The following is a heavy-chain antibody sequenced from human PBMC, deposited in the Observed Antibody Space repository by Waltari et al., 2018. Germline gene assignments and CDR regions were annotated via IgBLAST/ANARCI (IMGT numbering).Heavy chain of an antibody. V-gene: IGHV1-69*02. CDR1: GGTFRSYT. D-gene: IGHD4-17*01. Sequence: QVQLVQSGAEVKKPGSSVKVSCKASGGTFRSYTISWVRQAPGQGLEWMGRIIPILGIANYAQKFQGRVTITADKSTSTAYMELSSLRSEDTAVYYCARGEGVTTHAFDIWGQGTMVTVSS. CDR2: IIPILGIA. J-gene: IGHJ3*02. CDR3: ARGEGVTTHAFDI.